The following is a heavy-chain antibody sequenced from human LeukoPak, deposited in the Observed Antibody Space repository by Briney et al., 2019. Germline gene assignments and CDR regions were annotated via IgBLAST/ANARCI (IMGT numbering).Heavy chain of an antibody. J-gene: IGHJ6*02. CDR1: GGSISSYY. Sequence: SETLSLTCTVSGGSISSYYWSWNRQHPGKGLEWIGYIYYSGSTYYNPSLKSRVTISVDTSKNQFSLKLSSVTAADTAVYYCARDLGAYCGGDCSYGMDVWGQGTTVTVSS. V-gene: IGHV4-59*06. CDR2: IYYSGST. CDR3: ARDLGAYCGGDCSYGMDV. D-gene: IGHD2-21*02.